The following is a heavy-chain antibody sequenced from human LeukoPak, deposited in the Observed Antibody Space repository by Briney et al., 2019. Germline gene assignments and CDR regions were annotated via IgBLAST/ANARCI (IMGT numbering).Heavy chain of an antibody. CDR3: AGDGRPYYHDSSGYGTWFDP. J-gene: IGHJ5*02. CDR2: ISSSGSTI. Sequence: PGGSLRLSCAASGFTFSDYYMSWIRQAPGKGLEWVSYISSSGSTIYYADSVKGRFTISRDNAKNSLYLQMNSLRAEDTAVYYCAGDGRPYYHDSSGYGTWFDPWGQGTLVTVSS. CDR1: GFTFSDYY. V-gene: IGHV3-11*04. D-gene: IGHD3-22*01.